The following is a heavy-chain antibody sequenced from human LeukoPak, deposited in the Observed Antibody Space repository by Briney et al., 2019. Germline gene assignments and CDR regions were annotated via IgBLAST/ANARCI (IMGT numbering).Heavy chain of an antibody. D-gene: IGHD3-10*01. CDR1: GGTFSSYA. J-gene: IGHJ4*02. CDR2: IIPILGIA. V-gene: IGHV1-69*04. Sequence: GASVKVSCKASGGTFSSYAISWVRQAPGQGLEWMGRIIPILGIANYAQKFHGRGTITADKYTSTAYMQLSSLSSEDTAVYYCARGPHYAGSGSVDGGVDYSGQGTLVTVSS. CDR3: ARGPHYAGSGSVDGGVDY.